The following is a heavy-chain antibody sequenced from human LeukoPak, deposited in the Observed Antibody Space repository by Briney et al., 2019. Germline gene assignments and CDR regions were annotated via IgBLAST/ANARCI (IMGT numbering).Heavy chain of an antibody. V-gene: IGHV1-69*04. CDR3: ARCVWQQLVSGPYCYYGMDV. CDR2: IIPILGIA. CDR1: GDTFSSYA. J-gene: IGHJ6*02. D-gene: IGHD6-13*01. Sequence: ASVKVSCKASGDTFSSYAISWVRQAPGQGLEWMGRIIPILGIANYAQKFQGRVTITADKSTSTAYMELSSLRSEDTAVYYCARCVWQQLVSGPYCYYGMDVWGQGTTVTVSS.